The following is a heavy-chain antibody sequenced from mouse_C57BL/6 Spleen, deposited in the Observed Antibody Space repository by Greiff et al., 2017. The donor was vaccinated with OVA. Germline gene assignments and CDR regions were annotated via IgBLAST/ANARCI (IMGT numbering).Heavy chain of an antibody. V-gene: IGHV3-6*01. CDR3: ARGGVTTVVAFYWYFDV. CDR2: ISYDGSN. J-gene: IGHJ1*03. CDR1: GYSITSGYY. D-gene: IGHD1-1*01. Sequence: DVQLQESGPGLVKPSQSLSLTCSVTGYSITSGYYWNWIRQSPGNKLEWMGYISYDGSNNYNPSLKNRISITLDTSKNPFFLKLNSVTTEDTATYYCARGGVTTVVAFYWYFDVWGKGTTVTVSS.